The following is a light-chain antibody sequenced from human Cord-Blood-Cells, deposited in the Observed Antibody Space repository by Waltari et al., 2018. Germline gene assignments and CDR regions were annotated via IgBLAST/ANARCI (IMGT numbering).Light chain of an antibody. J-gene: IGLJ3*02. Sequence: QSALTQPASVSGSPGQSITISCTGTSSDVGGYNYVSWYQQHPGKAPKLIIYDVSNRPSGVSNRFAGAKSGNTASLTISGLQAEDEADYYCSSYTSSSTLGVFGGGTKRTVL. CDR3: SSYTSSSTLGV. CDR2: DVS. CDR1: SSDVGGYNY. V-gene: IGLV2-14*01.